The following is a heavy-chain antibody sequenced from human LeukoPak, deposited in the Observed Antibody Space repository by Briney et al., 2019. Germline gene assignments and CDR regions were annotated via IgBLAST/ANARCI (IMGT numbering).Heavy chain of an antibody. CDR2: IYTSGST. Sequence: SETLSLTCTVSGGSISSYYWSWIRQPAGKGLEWIGRIYTSGSTNYNPSLKSRVTISVDTSKNQFSLKLSSVTAADTAVYYCARGGFGTDYDFWSGYYLDAFDIWGQGTMVTVSS. CDR1: GGSISSYY. V-gene: IGHV4-4*07. J-gene: IGHJ3*02. CDR3: ARGGFGTDYDFWSGYYLDAFDI. D-gene: IGHD3-3*01.